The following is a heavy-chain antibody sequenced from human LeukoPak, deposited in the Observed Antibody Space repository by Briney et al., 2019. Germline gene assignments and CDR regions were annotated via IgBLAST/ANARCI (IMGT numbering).Heavy chain of an antibody. CDR3: ARGRNYYGSGSYYTGWRMDV. CDR2: INHSGST. D-gene: IGHD3-10*01. J-gene: IGHJ6*04. V-gene: IGHV4-34*01. CDR1: GGSFNGYF. Sequence: SETRSLSCALFGGSFNGYFWSSIPLPPGKGLEWIGEINHSGSTNYNPSLKSRVPISVDTSKKQFSLKLSSVTAADTAVYYCARGRNYYGSGSYYTGWRMDVWGNGTTVTVSP.